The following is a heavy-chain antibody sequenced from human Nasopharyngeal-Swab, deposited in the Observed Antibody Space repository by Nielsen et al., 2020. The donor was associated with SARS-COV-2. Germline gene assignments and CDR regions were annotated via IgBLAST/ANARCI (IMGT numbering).Heavy chain of an antibody. D-gene: IGHD7-27*01. V-gene: IGHV3-43*01. Sequence: GESLKISCAASGFTFDDYTMHWVRQAPGKGLEWVSLISWDGGSTGYADSVKGRFTISRDNAKNSLYLQMNSLRAEDTALYYCAKDGGGLTGDLYYFDYWGQGTLVTVSS. CDR2: ISWDGGST. CDR3: AKDGGGLTGDLYYFDY. J-gene: IGHJ4*02. CDR1: GFTFDDYT.